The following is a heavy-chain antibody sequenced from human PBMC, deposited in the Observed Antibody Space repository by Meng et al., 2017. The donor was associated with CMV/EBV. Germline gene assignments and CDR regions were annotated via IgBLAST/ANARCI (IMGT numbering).Heavy chain of an antibody. Sequence: QVQLPQLGAVLVTPAETLSLTCAVYGGSFSGYYCSRIRQPAGKWLGWIGEINHSGSNNYLTSLKSRVTISVDTTKNQLSLKLSSVTAADTAVYYCARESMVRGEDWGQGTLVTVSS. CDR2: INHSGSN. D-gene: IGHD3-10*01. V-gene: IGHV4-34*01. CDR3: ARESMVRGED. CDR1: GGSFSGYY. J-gene: IGHJ4*02.